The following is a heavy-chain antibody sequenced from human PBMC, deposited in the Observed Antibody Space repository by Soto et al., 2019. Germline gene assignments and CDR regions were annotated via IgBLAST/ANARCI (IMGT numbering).Heavy chain of an antibody. CDR1: SGSVTSDHW. Sequence: QVQLQESGPGLVKPSETLSLTCAVFSGSVTSDHWWSWVRQPPGKGLEWIGEVYHTGRAHYSASLESRVTISVDTSKNQFSLRLSSVTAAETAVYYCVRNGFYCIDVWGKGNSVTVSS. CDR3: VRNGFYCIDV. V-gene: IGHV4-4*02. D-gene: IGHD2-15*01. J-gene: IGHJ6*03. CDR2: VYHTGRA.